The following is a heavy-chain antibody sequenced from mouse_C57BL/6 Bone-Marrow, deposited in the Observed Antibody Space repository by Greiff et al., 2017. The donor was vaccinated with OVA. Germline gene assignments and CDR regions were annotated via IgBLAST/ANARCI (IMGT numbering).Heavy chain of an antibody. CDR3: ARRRYYDYWYFDV. CDR1: GFTFSDYY. V-gene: IGHV5-16*02. CDR2: INYDGSST. D-gene: IGHD2-4*01. Sequence: EVKLEESEGGLVQPGSSMKLSCTASGFTFSDYYMAWVRQVPEKGLEWVANINYDGSSTYYLDSLKSRFIISRDNAKNILYLQMSRLKSEDTATYYCARRRYYDYWYFDVWGTGTTVTVSS. J-gene: IGHJ1*03.